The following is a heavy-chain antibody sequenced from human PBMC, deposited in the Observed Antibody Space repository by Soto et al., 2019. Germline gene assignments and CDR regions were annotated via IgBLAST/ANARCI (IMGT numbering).Heavy chain of an antibody. CDR3: VRDGAKTLRDWFDP. CDR1: GGSISSNSYY. Sequence: SETLSLTXTVSGGSISSNSYYWDWIRQPPGKGLEWIGRIYATGTTDYNPSLKSRVMMSVDTSKKQFSLKLRSVTAADTAVYYCVRDGAKTLRDWFDPWGQGISVTVSS. D-gene: IGHD1-26*01. V-gene: IGHV4-61*05. CDR2: IYATGTT. J-gene: IGHJ5*02.